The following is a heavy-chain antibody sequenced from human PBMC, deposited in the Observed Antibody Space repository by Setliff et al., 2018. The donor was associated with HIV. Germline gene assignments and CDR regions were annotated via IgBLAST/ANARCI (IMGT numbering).Heavy chain of an antibody. Sequence: GGSLRLSCAASGFTFSTHEMNWVRQAPGKGLAWVSGISGSGISTYNADSVKGRFTISRDNSKNTLYLQMNSLRAEDTAVYYCAKHFLLWSNAFHIWGQGTMVTVSS. CDR1: GFTFSTHE. CDR2: ISGSGIST. CDR3: AKHFLLWSNAFHI. V-gene: IGHV3-23*01. J-gene: IGHJ3*02. D-gene: IGHD2-21*01.